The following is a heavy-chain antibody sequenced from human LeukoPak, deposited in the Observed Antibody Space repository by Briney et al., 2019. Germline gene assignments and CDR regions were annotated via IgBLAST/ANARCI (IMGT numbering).Heavy chain of an antibody. V-gene: IGHV1-69*04. CDR3: ARFDYGGNKGYD. CDR1: GGTFSSYA. Sequence: SMKVSCKASGGTFSSYAISWVRQAPGQGLEWMGRIIPILGIANYAQKFQGRVTITADKSTSTAYMELSSLRSEDTAVYYCARFDYGGNKGYDWGQGTLVTVSS. CDR2: IIPILGIA. D-gene: IGHD4-23*01. J-gene: IGHJ4*02.